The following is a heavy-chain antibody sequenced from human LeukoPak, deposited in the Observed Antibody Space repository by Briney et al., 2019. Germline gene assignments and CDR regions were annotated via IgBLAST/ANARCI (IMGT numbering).Heavy chain of an antibody. V-gene: IGHV3-23*01. Sequence: GGSLRLSCAASGFTFSRFAMSWVRQAPGKGLEWVSGISGSGDTTYYADSVKGRFTISRDNSKNTLYLQMNSLRAEDTAVYYCAKDSRRFDYWGQGTLVTVSS. CDR1: GFTFSRFA. CDR3: AKDSRRFDY. CDR2: ISGSGDTT. J-gene: IGHJ4*02.